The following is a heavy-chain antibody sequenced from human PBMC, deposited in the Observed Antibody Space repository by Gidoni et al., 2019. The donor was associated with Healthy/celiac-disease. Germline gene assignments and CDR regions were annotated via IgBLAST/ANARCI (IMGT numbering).Heavy chain of an antibody. D-gene: IGHD3-10*01. V-gene: IGHV1-69*04. CDR2: IIPSLGIA. J-gene: IGHJ6*02. CDR3: ARDIELLWFGDYYGMDV. CDR1: GGPFSSYA. Sequence: QVQLVQSGAEVKKPGSSVKVSCQASGGPFSSYAISWVRQAPGQGLEWMGRIIPSLGIANYAQKFQGRVTMTADKSTSTAYMELSSLRSEDTAVYYCARDIELLWFGDYYGMDVWGQGTTVTVSS.